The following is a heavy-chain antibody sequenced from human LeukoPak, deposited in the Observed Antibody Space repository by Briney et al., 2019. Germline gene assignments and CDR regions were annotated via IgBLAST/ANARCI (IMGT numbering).Heavy chain of an antibody. CDR2: ISTTT. CDR1: GFTFSTYA. D-gene: IGHD4-17*01. CDR3: AKPIGPRYGDYHNSCFDS. V-gene: IGHV3-23*01. J-gene: IGHJ5*01. Sequence: QPGGSLRLSCAASGFTFSTYAMSWVRQVPAKGLEWVSAISTTTYYADFVEGRFTISRDNSKNTLYLQMNSLRAEDTAVYYYAKPIGPRYGDYHNSCFDSWGQGTLVTVSS.